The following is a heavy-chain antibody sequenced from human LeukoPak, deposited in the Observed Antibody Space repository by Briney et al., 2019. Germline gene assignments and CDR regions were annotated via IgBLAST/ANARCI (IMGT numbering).Heavy chain of an antibody. CDR1: GFTFSSYS. V-gene: IGHV3-23*01. Sequence: GGSLRLSCAASGFTFSSYSMNWVRQAPGKGLEWVSAISGSGGSTYYADSVKGRFTISRDNSKNTLYLQMNSLRAEDTAVYYCAKKPTLHDGMDVWGQGTTVTVSS. CDR2: ISGSGGST. D-gene: IGHD4-4*01. J-gene: IGHJ6*02. CDR3: AKKPTLHDGMDV.